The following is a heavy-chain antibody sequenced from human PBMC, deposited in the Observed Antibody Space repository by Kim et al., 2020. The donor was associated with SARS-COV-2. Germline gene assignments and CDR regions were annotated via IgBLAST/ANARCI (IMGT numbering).Heavy chain of an antibody. V-gene: IGHV3-30*18. CDR1: GFTFSSYG. CDR2: ISYDGSNK. Sequence: GGSLRLSCAASGFTFSSYGMHWVRQAPGKGLEWVAVISYDGSNKYYADSVKGRFTISRDNSKNTLYLQMNSLRAEDTAVYYCAKIKGIAVAGTRYYGMDVWGQGTTVTVSS. D-gene: IGHD6-19*01. CDR3: AKIKGIAVAGTRYYGMDV. J-gene: IGHJ6*02.